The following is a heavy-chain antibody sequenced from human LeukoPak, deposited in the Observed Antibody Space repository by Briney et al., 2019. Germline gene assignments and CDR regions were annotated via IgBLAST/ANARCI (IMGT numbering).Heavy chain of an antibody. CDR2: IYYSGST. CDR1: GGSISSSSYY. V-gene: IGHV4-39*01. CDR3: ARRFGVRGYSGYDYYYYYYMDV. Sequence: PSETLSLTCTVSGGSISSSSYYWGWIRQPPGKGLEWIGSIYYSGSTYYSPSLKSRVTISVDTSKNQFSLKLSSVTAADTAVYYCARRFGVRGYSGYDYYYYYYMDVWGKGTTVTISS. D-gene: IGHD5-12*01. J-gene: IGHJ6*03.